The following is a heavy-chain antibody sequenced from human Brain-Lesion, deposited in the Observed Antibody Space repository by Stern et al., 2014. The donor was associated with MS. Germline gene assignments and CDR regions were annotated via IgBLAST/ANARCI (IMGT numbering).Heavy chain of an antibody. CDR3: VRETGGYAYGDTDFFDF. J-gene: IGHJ4*02. V-gene: IGHV4-61*02. CDR2: IYASGGT. CDR1: GGSISSWSFY. Sequence: VQLVESGPGLVKPSQTLSLTCSASGGSISSWSFYWIRIRPPAGKGLVWHGRIYASGGTNYSPSPNSRGFLSGHASNHQFSLKRSSVTAADAAMYYCVRETGGYAYGDTDFFDFWGQGTLVTVSS. D-gene: IGHD5-18*01.